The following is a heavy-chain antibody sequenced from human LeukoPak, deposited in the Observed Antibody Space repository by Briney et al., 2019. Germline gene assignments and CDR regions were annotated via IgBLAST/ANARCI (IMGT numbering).Heavy chain of an antibody. CDR1: GFTFSSYE. V-gene: IGHV3-23*01. CDR2: ISGSGGST. J-gene: IGHJ4*02. D-gene: IGHD2-8*01. Sequence: GGSLRLSCAASGFTFSSYEMNWVRQAPGKGLEWVSAISGSGGSTYYADSVKGRFTISRDNSKNTLYLQMNSLRAEDTAVYYCAKGQWMVYARIHFDYWGQGTLVTVSS. CDR3: AKGQWMVYARIHFDY.